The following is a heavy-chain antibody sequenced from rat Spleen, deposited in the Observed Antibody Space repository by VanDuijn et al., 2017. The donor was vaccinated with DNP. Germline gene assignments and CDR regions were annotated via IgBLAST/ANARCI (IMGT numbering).Heavy chain of an antibody. D-gene: IGHD4-1*01. CDR1: GFSLTSNNV. J-gene: IGHJ2*01. CDR2: INSAGST. CDR3: ATHGYFDY. V-gene: IGHV3-3*01. Sequence: VQLKESGPGLVQPSQTLSLTCTVAGFSLTSNNVHWVRQPTGRGLEWMGYINSAGSTNYNPSLKSRISITRDTSKNQFFLQVNSVTTEDTATYYCATHGYFDYWGQGVMVTVSS.